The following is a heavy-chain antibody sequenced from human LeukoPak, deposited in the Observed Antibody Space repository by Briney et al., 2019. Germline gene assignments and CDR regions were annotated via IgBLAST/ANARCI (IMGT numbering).Heavy chain of an antibody. Sequence: GSSVKVSCKASGGTFSSYAISWVRQAPGQGLEWMGRIIPILGIANYAQKFQGRVTITADKSTSTAYMELSSLRSEDTAVYYCAREGNSSGWRGVYWGQGTLVTVSS. CDR2: IIPILGIA. CDR1: GGTFSSYA. J-gene: IGHJ4*02. V-gene: IGHV1-69*04. CDR3: AREGNSSGWRGVY. D-gene: IGHD6-19*01.